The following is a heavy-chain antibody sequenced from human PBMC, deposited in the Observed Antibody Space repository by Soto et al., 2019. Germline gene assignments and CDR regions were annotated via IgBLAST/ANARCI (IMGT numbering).Heavy chain of an antibody. CDR3: ARAVRFGELYYFDY. V-gene: IGHV1-8*01. CDR1: GYTFTSYD. Sequence: QVQLVQSGAEVKKPGASVKVSCKASGYTFTSYDINWVRQATGQGLEWMGWMNPNSGNTGYAQKFQGRVTMTRNTSISTAYMELSSLRSEDTAVFYFARAVRFGELYYFDYWGQGTLVTVSS. D-gene: IGHD3-10*01. CDR2: MNPNSGNT. J-gene: IGHJ4*02.